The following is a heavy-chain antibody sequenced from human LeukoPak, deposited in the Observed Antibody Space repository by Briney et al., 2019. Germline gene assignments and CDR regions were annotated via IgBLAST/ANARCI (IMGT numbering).Heavy chain of an antibody. CDR1: GGSIGSYY. V-gene: IGHV4-4*07. CDR2: IYTSGST. CDR3: ARVCSSTSCYAFDI. D-gene: IGHD2-2*01. Sequence: PSETLSLTCTVSGGSIGSYYWNWIRQPAGKGLEWIGRIYTSGSTNYNPSLKSRVTMSVDTSKNQFSLKLSSVTAADTAVYYCARVCSSTSCYAFDIWGQGTMVIVSS. J-gene: IGHJ3*02.